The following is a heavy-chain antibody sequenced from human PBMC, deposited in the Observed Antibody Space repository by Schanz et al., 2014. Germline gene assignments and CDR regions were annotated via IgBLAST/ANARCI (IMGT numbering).Heavy chain of an antibody. CDR2: INTNTGNP. Sequence: QVHLVQSGSELRKPGASVKVSCKASGYTFTNYALNWVRQAPGQGLEWMGWINTNTGNPTYAPAFTGRFVFSLDTSVSTAYLQIIGLQAEDSAVFYCARGRGGNTGYEAADYWGQGTRVTVSS. D-gene: IGHD5-12*01. V-gene: IGHV7-4-1*02. CDR3: ARGRGGNTGYEAADY. J-gene: IGHJ4*02. CDR1: GYTFTNYA.